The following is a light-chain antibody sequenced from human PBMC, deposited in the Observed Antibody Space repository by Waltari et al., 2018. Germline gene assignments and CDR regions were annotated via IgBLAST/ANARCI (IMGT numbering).Light chain of an antibody. V-gene: IGLV3-25*03. Sequence: TARITCSGDALPKQYSFWYQQRSGQAPVVVIYKDTERPSGIPERFSGSSSGTRVTLTISGVQAEDEADYYCQSTDNSGTYVVFGGGTKLTVL. CDR1: ALPKQY. J-gene: IGLJ2*01. CDR2: KDT. CDR3: QSTDNSGTYVV.